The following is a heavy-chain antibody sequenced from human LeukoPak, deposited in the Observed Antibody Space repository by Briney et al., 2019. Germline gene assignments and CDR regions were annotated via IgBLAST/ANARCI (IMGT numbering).Heavy chain of an antibody. CDR3: ARFARGYSRSSWFDP. D-gene: IGHD6-13*01. V-gene: IGHV4-34*01. Sequence: SETLSLTCAVYGGSFSGYYWSWIRQPPRKGLEWIGEINHSGSTNYNPSLKSRVTISVDTSKNQFSLKLSSVTAADTAVYYCARFARGYSRSSWFDPWGQGTLVTVSS. J-gene: IGHJ5*02. CDR2: INHSGST. CDR1: GGSFSGYY.